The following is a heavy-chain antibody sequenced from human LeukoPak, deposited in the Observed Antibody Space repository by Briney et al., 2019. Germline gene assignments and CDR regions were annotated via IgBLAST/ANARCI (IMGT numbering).Heavy chain of an antibody. V-gene: IGHV3-7*05. CDR2: IKQDGSEK. CDR1: GFTFNNAW. CDR3: AREDGWIPDY. D-gene: IGHD5-18*01. Sequence: GGSLRLSCAASGFTFNNAWMSWVRQAPGKGLERVANIKQDGSEKYYVDSVKGRFTISRDNAKNSLYLQMNSLRAEDTAVYYCAREDGWIPDYWGQGTLVTVSS. J-gene: IGHJ4*02.